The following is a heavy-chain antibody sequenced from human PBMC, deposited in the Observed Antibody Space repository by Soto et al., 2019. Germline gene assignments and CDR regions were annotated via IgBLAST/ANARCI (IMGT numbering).Heavy chain of an antibody. Sequence: PSETLSLTCTVSGASINSDDYYWSWTRQPPGKGPEWIGYISHSGNTYYSPSLQSRVAISVDTSRNQFSLRLNSVTAADTAVYYCARASTVTTGAKFNSWGQGALVTVSS. D-gene: IGHD4-17*01. V-gene: IGHV4-30-4*01. CDR2: ISHSGNT. CDR1: GASINSDDYY. CDR3: ARASTVTTGAKFNS. J-gene: IGHJ4*02.